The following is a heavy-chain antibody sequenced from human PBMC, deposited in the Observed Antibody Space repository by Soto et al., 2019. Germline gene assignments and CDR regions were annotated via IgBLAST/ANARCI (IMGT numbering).Heavy chain of an antibody. J-gene: IGHJ4*02. V-gene: IGHV3-21*01. CDR2: VSFDSNYI. CDR3: ARERGWQLYFDY. CDR1: GFPFSSYS. Sequence: LRLSCAASGFPFSSYSMSSVRQAPGKGLEWVSLVSFDSNYIYYADSVKGRFTISRDNAKNSVYLQMNSLRAEDTAVYYCARERGWQLYFDYWGQGALVTVSS. D-gene: IGHD6-13*01.